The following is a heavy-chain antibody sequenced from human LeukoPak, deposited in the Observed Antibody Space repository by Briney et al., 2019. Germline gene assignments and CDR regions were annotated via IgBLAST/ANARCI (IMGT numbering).Heavy chain of an antibody. CDR2: ISYDGSNK. V-gene: IGHV3-30*18. J-gene: IGHJ4*02. Sequence: PGRSLRLSCAASGFTFSSYGMHWVRPAPGKGLEWVAVISYDGSNKYYADSVKGRFTISRDNSKNTLYLQMNSLRAEDTAVYYCAKENGDGYNYYFDYWGQGTLVTVSS. D-gene: IGHD5-24*01. CDR1: GFTFSSYG. CDR3: AKENGDGYNYYFDY.